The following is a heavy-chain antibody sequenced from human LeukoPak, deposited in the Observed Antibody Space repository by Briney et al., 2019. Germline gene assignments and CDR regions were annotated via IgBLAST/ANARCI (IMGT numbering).Heavy chain of an antibody. D-gene: IGHD1-26*01. Sequence: GESLRLSCAASGFFFSDPYMEWVRQAPGKGLEWVGRIKNKAKSYTTEYAASVKGRFTISRDDSKNSLYLQMDSLKTEDTVVYFCARSRLGALDYWGQGTLVTVSS. CDR2: IKNKAKSYTT. J-gene: IGHJ4*02. CDR3: ARSRLGALDY. CDR1: GFFFSDPY. V-gene: IGHV3-72*01.